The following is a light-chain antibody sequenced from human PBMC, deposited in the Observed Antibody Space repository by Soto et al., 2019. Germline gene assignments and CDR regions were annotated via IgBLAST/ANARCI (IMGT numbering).Light chain of an antibody. J-gene: IGKJ1*01. CDR2: GAS. CDR1: QSVSSTY. CDR3: QQYNNSLWT. Sequence: EIVLTQSPATLSLSPGERAILSCRASQSVSSTYLAWYQQKPGQAPRLLIYGASSRATGIPDRFSGSGSGTDFTLTISRLEPEDFAVYYCQQYNNSLWTFGQGTKVDIK. V-gene: IGKV3-20*01.